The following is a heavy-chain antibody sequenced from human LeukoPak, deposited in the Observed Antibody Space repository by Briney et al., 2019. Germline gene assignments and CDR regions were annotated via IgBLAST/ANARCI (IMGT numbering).Heavy chain of an antibody. Sequence: PSETLSLTCTVSGGSISSGDYYWSWIRQPPGKGLEWIGYIYYSGSTYYNPSLKSRVTISVDTSKNQFSLKLSSVTAADTAVYYCARASHAHGMDVWGQGTTVTVSS. CDR1: GGSISSGDYY. J-gene: IGHJ6*02. CDR3: ARASHAHGMDV. CDR2: IYYSGST. V-gene: IGHV4-30-4*01.